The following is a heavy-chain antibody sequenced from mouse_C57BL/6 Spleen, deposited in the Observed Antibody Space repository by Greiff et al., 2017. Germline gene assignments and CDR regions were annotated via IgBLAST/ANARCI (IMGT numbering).Heavy chain of an antibody. D-gene: IGHD1-1*01. CDR1: GYTFTDYN. CDR2: INPNNGGT. J-gene: IGHJ3*01. Sequence: VQLQQSGPELVKPGASVKIPCKASGYTFTDYNMDWVKRSHGKSLEWIGDINPNNGGTIYNQKFKGKATLTVDKSSSTAYMELRSLTSEDTAVYYCARDYGSSYGWFAYWGQGTLVTVSA. V-gene: IGHV1-18*01. CDR3: ARDYGSSYGWFAY.